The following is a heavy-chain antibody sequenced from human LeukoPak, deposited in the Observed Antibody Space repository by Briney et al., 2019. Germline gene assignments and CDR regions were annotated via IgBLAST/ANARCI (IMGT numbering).Heavy chain of an antibody. CDR1: GGSFSGYY. J-gene: IGHJ4*02. V-gene: IGHV4-34*01. CDR3: ARGGGIAAAGHFDY. Sequence: SETLSLTCAVYGGSFSGYYWSWIRQPPGKGLEWIGEINHSGSTNYNPSLKSRVTISVDTSKNQFSLKLSSVTAADTAVYYCARGGGIAAAGHFDYWGQGTLVTVSS. D-gene: IGHD6-13*01. CDR2: INHSGST.